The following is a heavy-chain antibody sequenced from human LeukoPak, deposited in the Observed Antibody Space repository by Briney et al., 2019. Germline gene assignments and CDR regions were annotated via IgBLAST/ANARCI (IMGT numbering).Heavy chain of an antibody. CDR2: IHYSGST. J-gene: IGHJ4*02. CDR3: ARQEYCGGDCFEDN. CDR1: GGSISSSSYY. D-gene: IGHD2-21*02. V-gene: IGHV4-39*01. Sequence: SETLSLTCTVSGGSISSSSYYWGWIRQPPGKGLVWIGSIHYSGSTYYNPSLKSRVTISLDTSKNQFSLKLRSVTAADTAVYYCARQEYCGGDCFEDNWGQGTLVTVSS.